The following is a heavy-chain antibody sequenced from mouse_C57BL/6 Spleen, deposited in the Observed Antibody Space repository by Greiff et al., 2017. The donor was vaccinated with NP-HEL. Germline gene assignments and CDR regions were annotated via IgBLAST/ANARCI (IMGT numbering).Heavy chain of an antibody. Sequence: VQLQQSGPGLVKPSQSLSLTCSVTGYSITSGYYWNWIRQFPGNKLEWMGYISYDGSNNYNPSLKNRISITRDTSKNQFFLKLNSVTTEDTATYYCARGGGYLLAMDYWGQGTSVTVSS. J-gene: IGHJ4*01. CDR1: GYSITSGYY. CDR3: ARGGGYLLAMDY. V-gene: IGHV3-6*01. CDR2: ISYDGSN. D-gene: IGHD2-2*01.